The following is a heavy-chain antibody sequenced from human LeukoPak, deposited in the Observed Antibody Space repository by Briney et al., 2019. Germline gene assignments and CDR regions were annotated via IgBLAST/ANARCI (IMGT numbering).Heavy chain of an antibody. D-gene: IGHD1-26*01. J-gene: IGHJ4*02. CDR2: FDPEDGET. CDR1: GYTLTELS. CDR3: ATGGWELPNTPFDY. Sequence: ASVKVSCKVSGYTLTELSMHWVRQAPGKGLEWMGGFDPEDGETIYAQKFQGRVTMTEDTSTDTAYMELSSLRSEDTAVYYCATGGWELPNTPFDYWGQGTLVTVSS. V-gene: IGHV1-24*01.